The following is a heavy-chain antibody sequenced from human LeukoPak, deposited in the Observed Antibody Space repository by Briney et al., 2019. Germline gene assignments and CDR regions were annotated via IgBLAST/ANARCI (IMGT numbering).Heavy chain of an antibody. Sequence: PGGSLKLSCVASGFTFSSYTMNWVRQAPGKGLEWLSYIASGSGNIYYADSVKGRFTISRDNAKNSLYLQMNSLRAEDTAVYYCARDSHYDFWSSYYLYYYYYYMDVWGKGTTVTVSS. CDR2: IASGSGNI. CDR3: ARDSHYDFWSSYYLYYYYYYMDV. D-gene: IGHD3-3*01. CDR1: GFTFSSYT. V-gene: IGHV3-48*01. J-gene: IGHJ6*03.